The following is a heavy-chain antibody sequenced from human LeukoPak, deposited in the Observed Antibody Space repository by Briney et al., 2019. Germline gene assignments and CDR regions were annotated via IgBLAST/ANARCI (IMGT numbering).Heavy chain of an antibody. V-gene: IGHV3-74*01. J-gene: IGHJ5*02. Sequence: GGSLRLSCAVSGFTFRTYWMHWVRQVPGKGLVWVSRINGDGTSTNYADSVKGRFTISRDNAKSTLYLQMNSLRAEDTAVYFCATTSGTYRFDPWGQGTLVTVSS. CDR3: ATTSGTYRFDP. CDR1: GFTFRTYW. D-gene: IGHD1-26*01. CDR2: INGDGTST.